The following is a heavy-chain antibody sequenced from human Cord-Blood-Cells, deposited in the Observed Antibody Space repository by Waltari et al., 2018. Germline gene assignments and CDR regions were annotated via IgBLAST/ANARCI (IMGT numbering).Heavy chain of an antibody. V-gene: IGHV4-34*01. CDR3: ARGETRGDTAMVEVGNWFDP. CDR1: GGSFSGYY. J-gene: IGHJ5*01. Sequence: QVQLQQWGAGLLKPSETLSLTCAVYGGSFSGYYWSWIRQPPGKVLGWIGEINHGGSTNYNPSLKSRVTISVDTSKNQFSLKLSSVTAADTAVYYCARGETRGDTAMVEVGNWFDPWGQGTLVTVSS. D-gene: IGHD5-18*01. CDR2: INHGGST.